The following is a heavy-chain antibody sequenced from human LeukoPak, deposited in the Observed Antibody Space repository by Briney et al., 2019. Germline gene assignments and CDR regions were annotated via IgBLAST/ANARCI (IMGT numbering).Heavy chain of an antibody. CDR2: IKQDGSEK. V-gene: IGHV3-7*01. CDR1: GFTFSSYW. CDR3: ARGDFYDSSGSFNDAFDI. D-gene: IGHD3-22*01. Sequence: GGSLRLSCAASGFTFSSYWMSWVRQAPGKGLEWVAYIKQDGSEKYYVDSVKGRFTVSRDNAKNSLYLQMNSLRAEDTAVYYCARGDFYDSSGSFNDAFDIWGQGTIVTVSS. J-gene: IGHJ3*02.